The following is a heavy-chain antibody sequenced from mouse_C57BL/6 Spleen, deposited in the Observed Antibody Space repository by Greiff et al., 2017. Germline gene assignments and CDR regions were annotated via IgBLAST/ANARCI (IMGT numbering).Heavy chain of an antibody. CDR1: GYTFTSYW. D-gene: IGHD3-3*01. Sequence: QVQLQQPGAELVKPGASVKLSCKASGYTFTSYWMQWVKQRPGQGLEWIGEIDPSDSYTNYNQKFKGKATLTVDTSSSTAYMQLSSLTSEDSAVYCCARKRGWESYFDYWGQGTTLTVSS. J-gene: IGHJ2*01. V-gene: IGHV1-50*01. CDR3: ARKRGWESYFDY. CDR2: IDPSDSYT.